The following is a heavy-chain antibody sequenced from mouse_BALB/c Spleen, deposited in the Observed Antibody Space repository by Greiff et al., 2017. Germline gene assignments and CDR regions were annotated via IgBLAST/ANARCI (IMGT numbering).Heavy chain of an antibody. CDR3: ARFNYGYYYYAMDY. CDR2: ISYSGST. J-gene: IGHJ4*01. D-gene: IGHD1-2*01. CDR1: GYSITSDYA. Sequence: VQLQQSGPGLVKPSQSLSLTCTVTGYSITSDYAWNWIRQFPGNKLEWMGYISYSGSTSYNPSLKSRISITRDTSKNQFFLQLNSVTTEDTATYYCARFNYGYYYYAMDYWGQGTSVTVAS. V-gene: IGHV3-2*02.